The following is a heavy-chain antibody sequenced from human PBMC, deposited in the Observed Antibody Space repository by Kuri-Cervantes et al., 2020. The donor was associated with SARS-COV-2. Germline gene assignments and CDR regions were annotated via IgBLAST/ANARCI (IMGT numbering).Heavy chain of an antibody. CDR2: IRYDGSSK. CDR3: ARELEQWLATYNWFDP. D-gene: IGHD6-19*01. J-gene: IGHJ5*02. V-gene: IGHV3-30*02. Sequence: GGSLRLSCAASGFTFSSYGMHWVRQAPGKGLEWVAFIRYDGSSKYYADSVKGRFTISRDNSKNTLYLQMNSLRAEDTAVYYCARELEQWLATYNWFDPWGQGTLVTVSS. CDR1: GFTFSSYG.